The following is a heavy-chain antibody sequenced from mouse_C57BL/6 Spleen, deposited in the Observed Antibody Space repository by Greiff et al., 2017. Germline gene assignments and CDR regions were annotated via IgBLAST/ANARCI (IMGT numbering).Heavy chain of an antibody. Sequence: QVQLQQSGAELMKPGASVKLSCKATGYTFTGYWIEWVKQRPGHGLEWIGEILPGGGSTNYNEKFKGKATFTADTSSNTAYMQLSSLTTEDSAIYYCARDYYGSSLFAYWGQGTLVTVSA. V-gene: IGHV1-9*01. J-gene: IGHJ3*01. CDR3: ARDYYGSSLFAY. CDR1: GYTFTGYW. D-gene: IGHD1-1*01. CDR2: ILPGGGST.